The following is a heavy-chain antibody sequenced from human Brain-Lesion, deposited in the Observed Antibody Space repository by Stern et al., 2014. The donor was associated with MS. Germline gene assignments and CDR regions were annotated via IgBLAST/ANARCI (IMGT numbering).Heavy chain of an antibody. Sequence: QVQLVQSGPGLVKPSQTLSLSCTVSGGSISSGGYYWSWIRQPAGKGLEGIGRIFKSGSTSYNPSPKSRVTISIDTSKNQFSLRLNSMTAADTAVYYCARGRVVPGFQYYATDVWGQGTTVIVSS. CDR2: IFKSGST. D-gene: IGHD2-2*01. CDR1: GGSISSGGYY. CDR3: ARGRVVPGFQYYATDV. V-gene: IGHV4-61*02. J-gene: IGHJ6*02.